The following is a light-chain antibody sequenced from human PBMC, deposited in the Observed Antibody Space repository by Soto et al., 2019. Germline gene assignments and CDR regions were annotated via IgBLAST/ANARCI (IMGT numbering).Light chain of an antibody. CDR1: QSVSSY. CDR2: DAS. V-gene: IGKV3-11*01. J-gene: IGKJ1*01. Sequence: EIVLRQSPATLSLSPGERATLSCRASQSVSSYLAWYQQKPGQAPRLLIYDASNRATGIPARFSGSGSGTDFTLTISSLQSEDFAVYYCQQYNNWPPWTFGQGTKVDIK. CDR3: QQYNNWPPWT.